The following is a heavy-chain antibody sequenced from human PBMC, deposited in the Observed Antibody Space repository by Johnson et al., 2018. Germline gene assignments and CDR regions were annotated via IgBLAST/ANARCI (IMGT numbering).Heavy chain of an antibody. CDR3: ARMKGGLLGRYFQH. CDR1: GFTFSSYA. CDR2: ISYDGSNK. Sequence: QVQLVESGGGVVQPGRSLRLSCAASGFTFSSYAMHWVRQAPGKGLEWVAVISYDGSNKYYADSVKGRFTISRDNSKNTLYLQMNSLRAEDTAVYYCARMKGGLLGRYFQHWGQGTLVTVSS. D-gene: IGHD1-26*01. V-gene: IGHV3-30-3*01. J-gene: IGHJ1*01.